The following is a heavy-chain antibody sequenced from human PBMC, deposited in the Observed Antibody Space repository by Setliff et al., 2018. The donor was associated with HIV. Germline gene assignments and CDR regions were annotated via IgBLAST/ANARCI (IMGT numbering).Heavy chain of an antibody. CDR3: ARQMPIPGIAITPVDY. D-gene: IGHD5-12*01. Sequence: SETLSLTCTVSGDSIRGYYWSWIRQPPGKGLEWMGYVFYTGFAAYNPSLKSRLNISVDTAKSQFSLTLTSVTAADTAVYYCARQMPIPGIAITPVDYWGQGDLVTVSS. CDR1: GDSIRGYY. V-gene: IGHV4-59*08. CDR2: VFYTGFA. J-gene: IGHJ4*02.